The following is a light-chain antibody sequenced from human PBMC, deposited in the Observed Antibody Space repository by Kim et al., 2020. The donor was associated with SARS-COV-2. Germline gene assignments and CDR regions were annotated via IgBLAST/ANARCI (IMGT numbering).Light chain of an antibody. J-gene: IGLJ3*02. V-gene: IGLV3-21*04. CDR2: YDS. CDR1: NMGSKG. CDR3: QVWDSSSDHRL. Sequence: SYELTQPPSVSVAPGKTARITWGGNNMGSKGGHWYQQKPGQAPVLVIYYDSDRPSGIPERFSGSNSGNTATLTISRVEAGDEADYYCQVWDSSSDHRLFGGGTKLTVL.